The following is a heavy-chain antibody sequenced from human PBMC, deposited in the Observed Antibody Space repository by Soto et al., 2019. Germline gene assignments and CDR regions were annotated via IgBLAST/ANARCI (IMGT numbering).Heavy chain of an antibody. J-gene: IGHJ5*02. CDR1: GFTFSSYA. V-gene: IGHV3-23*01. CDR3: AKSAFLVRGLQVYNWFDP. Sequence: GGSLRLSCAASGFTFSSYAMSWVRQAPGKGLEWVSAISGSGGSTYYADSVKGRFTISRDNSKNTLYLQMNSLRAEDTAVYYCAKSAFLVRGLQVYNWFDPWGQGTLVTVSS. CDR2: ISGSGGST. D-gene: IGHD6-13*01.